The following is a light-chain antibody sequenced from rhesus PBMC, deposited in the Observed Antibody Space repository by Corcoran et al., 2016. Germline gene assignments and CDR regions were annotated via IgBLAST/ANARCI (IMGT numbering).Light chain of an antibody. CDR2: QVS. J-gene: IGKJ4*01. V-gene: IGKV2S9*01. CDR3: MQGTHWPLT. Sequence: DVLLTQSPLSLPVTLGQPASISCRSSQSLVHSDGKTYLSWLHQKPGQPPRRLIYQVSNRDSGVPERFSGRGAGTDFTLEISRVEAEDVGVYYGMQGTHWPLTFGGGTKVDLK. CDR1: QSLVHSDGKTY.